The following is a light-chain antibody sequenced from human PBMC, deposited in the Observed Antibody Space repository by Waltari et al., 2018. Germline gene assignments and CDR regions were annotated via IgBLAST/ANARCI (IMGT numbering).Light chain of an antibody. Sequence: DIVMTQSPDSLAVSLGERATIHCRSSQSVLYNSNNFDYLAWYQQKPGQPPQLLFYWASTRESGVPDRFSGSGSGTEFTLTINSLQAEDVAIYYCQQYYSRPLTFGGGTRVEIK. CDR2: WAS. J-gene: IGKJ4*01. V-gene: IGKV4-1*01. CDR1: QSVLYNSNNFDY. CDR3: QQYYSRPLT.